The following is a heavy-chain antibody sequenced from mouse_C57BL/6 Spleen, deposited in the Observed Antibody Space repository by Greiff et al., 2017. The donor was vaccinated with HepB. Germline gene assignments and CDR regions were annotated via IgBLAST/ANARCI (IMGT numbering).Heavy chain of an antibody. Sequence: VQLQQSGPVLVKPGASVKMSCKASGYTFTDYYMNWVKQSHGKSLEWIGVINPYNGGTSYNQKFKGKATLTVDKSSSTAYMELNSLTSEDSAVYYCARSGGSSPYAMDYWGQGTSVTVSS. V-gene: IGHV1-19*01. CDR1: GYTFTDYY. J-gene: IGHJ4*01. D-gene: IGHD1-1*01. CDR3: ARSGGSSPYAMDY. CDR2: INPYNGGT.